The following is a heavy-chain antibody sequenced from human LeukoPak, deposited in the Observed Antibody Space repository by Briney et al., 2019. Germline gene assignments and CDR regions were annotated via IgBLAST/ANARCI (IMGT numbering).Heavy chain of an antibody. CDR2: IYYSGST. CDR3: ARVYSSSGYNWFDP. Sequence: SETLSLTCTVSGGSISSGGYYWSWIRQHPGKGLEWIGYIYYSGSTYYNPSLKSRVTISVDTSKNQFSLKLTSVTAADTAVYYCARVYSSSGYNWFDPWGQGTLVTVSS. D-gene: IGHD6-6*01. J-gene: IGHJ5*02. V-gene: IGHV4-31*03. CDR1: GGSISSGGYY.